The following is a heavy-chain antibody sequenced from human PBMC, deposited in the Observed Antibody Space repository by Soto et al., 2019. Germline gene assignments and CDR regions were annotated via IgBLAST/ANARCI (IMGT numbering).Heavy chain of an antibody. CDR1: GFTFSSYG. D-gene: IGHD3-22*01. J-gene: IGHJ5*02. CDR3: AKSAHRITMIVVAPDWFDP. CDR2: ISYDGSNK. Sequence: GGSLRLSCAASGFTFSSYGMHWVRQAPGKGLEWVAVISYDGSNKYYADSVKGRFTISRDNSKNTLYLQMNSLRAEDTAVYYCAKSAHRITMIVVAPDWFDPWGQGTLVTVSS. V-gene: IGHV3-30*18.